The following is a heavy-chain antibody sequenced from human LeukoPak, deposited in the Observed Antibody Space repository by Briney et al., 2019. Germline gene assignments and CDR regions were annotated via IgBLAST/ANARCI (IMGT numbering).Heavy chain of an antibody. CDR3: ARVTVTYYYGSGNFDY. J-gene: IGHJ4*02. Sequence: GGSLRLSCAASGFTFSSYAMHWVRQAPGKGLEWVAVISYDGSNKYYADSVKGRFTISRDNSKNTLYLQMNSLRAEDTAVYYCARVTVTYYYGSGNFDYLGQGTLVTVSS. D-gene: IGHD3-10*01. V-gene: IGHV3-30*04. CDR1: GFTFSSYA. CDR2: ISYDGSNK.